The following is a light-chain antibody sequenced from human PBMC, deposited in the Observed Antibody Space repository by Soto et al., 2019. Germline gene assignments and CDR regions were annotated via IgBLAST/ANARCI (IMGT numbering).Light chain of an antibody. CDR1: QSISSN. CDR3: QQYSNWPPRYT. V-gene: IGKV3-15*01. Sequence: EIVMTQSPATLSVSPGERATLSCRASQSISSNLAWYQQKPGQAPRLLIYGASTRATGIPARFSGSGSGTEFTPTITSLQSEDFAVYSCQQYSNWPPRYTFGQGTKLEIK. CDR2: GAS. J-gene: IGKJ2*01.